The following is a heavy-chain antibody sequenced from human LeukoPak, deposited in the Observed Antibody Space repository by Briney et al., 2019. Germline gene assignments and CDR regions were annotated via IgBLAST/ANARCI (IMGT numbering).Heavy chain of an antibody. V-gene: IGHV4-59*08. CDR3: ARLQRYSNGWIDS. Sequence: PSETLSLTCTVSGDSLSLYYWSWIRQPPGKGLQWIGNIYYSGGTNYNPSLESRVTISVDTSKNQFSLRLSSVTAADTAVYHRARLQRYSNGWIDSWGQGILVTVSS. CDR2: IYYSGGT. CDR1: GDSLSLYY. D-gene: IGHD6-19*01. J-gene: IGHJ4*02.